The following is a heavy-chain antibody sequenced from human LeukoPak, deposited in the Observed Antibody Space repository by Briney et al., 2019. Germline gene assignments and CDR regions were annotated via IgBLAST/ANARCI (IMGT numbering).Heavy chain of an antibody. J-gene: IGHJ5*01. CDR3: ARALHARIVLMVDATHNLCDS. D-gene: IGHD2-8*01. V-gene: IGHV1-3*01. Sequence: ASVKVSCKASRYTFTSYAMHWVRQTPGQRLERMGWINAVNGKTKSSQKFQGRVTITRDTSASTAYMDPSRLKTEDTTVYYCARALHARIVLMVDATHNLCDSWGQGTLVTVSS. CDR1: RYTFTSYA. CDR2: INAVNGKT.